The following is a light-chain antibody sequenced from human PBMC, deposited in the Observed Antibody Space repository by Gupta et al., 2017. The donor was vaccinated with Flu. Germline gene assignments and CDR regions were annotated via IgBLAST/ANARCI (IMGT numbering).Light chain of an antibody. V-gene: IGLV2-14*01. J-gene: IGLJ2*01. Sequence: QSALTQPATVSGSPGQSITISCTGTSSDVGGYKYVSWYQHHPGKAPKLIIFEVSSRPSGVSNRFSGSKSGNTASLTSSGLQAEDEADYYCSSYTSSSAVLFGGGTKLTVL. CDR3: SSYTSSSAVL. CDR1: SSDVGGYKY. CDR2: EVS.